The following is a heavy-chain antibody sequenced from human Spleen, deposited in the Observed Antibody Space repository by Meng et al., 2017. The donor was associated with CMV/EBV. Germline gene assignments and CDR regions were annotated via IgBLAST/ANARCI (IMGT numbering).Heavy chain of an antibody. J-gene: IGHJ6*02. V-gene: IGHV3-30-3*01. CDR3: ARYCSSTSCYGPGDYYYYYGMDV. CDR1: GFTFSSYA. CDR2: ISYDGSNK. D-gene: IGHD2-2*01. Sequence: GGSLRLSCAASGFTFSSYAMHWVRQAPGKGLEWVTVISYDGSNKYYAESVKGRFTISRDNSKNTLYLQMNSLRAEDTAVYYCARYCSSTSCYGPGDYYYYYGMDVWGQGTTVTVSS.